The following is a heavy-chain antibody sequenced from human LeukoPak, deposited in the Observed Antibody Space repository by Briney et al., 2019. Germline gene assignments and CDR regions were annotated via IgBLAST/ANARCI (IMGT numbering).Heavy chain of an antibody. CDR3: ARHPSGQGYCSSTSCYTDS. J-gene: IGHJ5*01. CDR2: ISYSGST. V-gene: IGHV4-34*01. Sequence: KPSETLSLTCAVYGGSFSGYYWSWIRQPPGKGLEWIGSISYSGSTYYNPSLTSRVTISVDTSKNQFSLKLSSVTAADAAVYYCARHPSGQGYCSSTSCYTDSWGQGTLVTVSS. D-gene: IGHD2-2*02. CDR1: GGSFSGYY.